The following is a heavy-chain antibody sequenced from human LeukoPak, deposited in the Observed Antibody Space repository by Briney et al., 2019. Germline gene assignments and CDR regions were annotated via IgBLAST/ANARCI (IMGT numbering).Heavy chain of an antibody. CDR1: GFTFSSYG. CDR3: ARIKRIRYSSGWSLDY. J-gene: IGHJ4*02. D-gene: IGHD6-19*01. CDR2: ISDDGSNK. V-gene: IGHV3-33*05. Sequence: PGGSLRLSCAASGFTFSSYGMHWVRQAPGKGLEWVALISDDGSNKYYGDSVKGRFTISRDNAKNSLYLQMNSLRAEDTAVYYCARIKRIRYSSGWSLDYWGQGTLVTVSS.